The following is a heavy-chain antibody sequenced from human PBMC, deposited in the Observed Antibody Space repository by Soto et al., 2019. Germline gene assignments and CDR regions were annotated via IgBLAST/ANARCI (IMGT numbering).Heavy chain of an antibody. J-gene: IGHJ4*02. CDR3: ASTPQKVERFQPPRN. Sequence: SVKVSCRASGGTFSCYTISWVRQAPGQGLEWMGRIIPILGIANYAQKFQGRVTITADKSTSTAYMELSSLRSEDTAVYYCASTPQKVERFQPPRNWGQGTLVTVSS. D-gene: IGHD1-1*01. CDR2: IIPILGIA. V-gene: IGHV1-69*02. CDR1: GGTFSCYT.